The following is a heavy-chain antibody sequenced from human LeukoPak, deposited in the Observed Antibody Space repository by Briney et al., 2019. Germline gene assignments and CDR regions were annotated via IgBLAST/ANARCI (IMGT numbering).Heavy chain of an antibody. Sequence: GGSLRLSCAASGFTFSTYAMSWVRQAPGKGLEWVSTISAIGGSTYYADSVKGRFTISRDNSKSTLYLQMNSLGAEDTAFYYCAKPRDFYYYMDVWGKGTTVIVSS. CDR2: ISAIGGST. J-gene: IGHJ6*03. V-gene: IGHV3-23*01. CDR1: GFTFSTYA. CDR3: AKPRDFYYYMDV.